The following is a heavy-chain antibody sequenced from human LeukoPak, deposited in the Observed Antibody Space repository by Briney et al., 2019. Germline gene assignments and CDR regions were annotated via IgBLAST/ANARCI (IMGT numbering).Heavy chain of an antibody. CDR2: MYSGGDT. CDR3: ARDAPQVPAAGVLAS. J-gene: IGHJ5*02. V-gene: IGHV3-53*01. D-gene: IGHD6-13*01. CDR1: GFTVSDNY. Sequence: GGSLRLSCAASGFTVSDNYMSWVRQAPGKRLEWVSVMYSGGDTYYANSVKGRFTFSRDISKNTLYLQMNDLRTEDTAMYYCARDAPQVPAAGVLASWGQGTLVIVSS.